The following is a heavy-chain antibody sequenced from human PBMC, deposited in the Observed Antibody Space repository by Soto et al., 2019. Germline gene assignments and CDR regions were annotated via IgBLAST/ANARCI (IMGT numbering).Heavy chain of an antibody. V-gene: IGHV1-69*01. CDR1: GGTFSSYA. CDR2: IIPIFGTA. J-gene: IGHJ4*02. D-gene: IGHD3-22*01. CDR3: ARERDYYYDSSGTLSYFDY. Sequence: QVQLVQSGAEVKKPGSSVKVSCKASGGTFSSYAISWVRQAPGQGLEWMGGIIPIFGTANYAQKFQGRVTITEDESTSTAYMELSSLRSEDTAVYYCARERDYYYDSSGTLSYFDYWGQGTLVTVSS.